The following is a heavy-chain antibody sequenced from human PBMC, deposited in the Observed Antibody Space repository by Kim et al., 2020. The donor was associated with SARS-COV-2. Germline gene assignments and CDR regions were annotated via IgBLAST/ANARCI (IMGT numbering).Heavy chain of an antibody. CDR1: GFTFNSYG. D-gene: IGHD3-10*01. J-gene: IGHJ3*02. CDR3: AKSHTFARFGELLKADALDN. CDR2: TAYDGGNE. Sequence: GRSLRLSCAASGFTFNSYGMHWVRQAPGKGLEWVAVTAYDGGNEYYADSVKGRFTISRDSYKNTLYLQMNSLRAEDTAVYYCAKSHTFARFGELLKADALDNWGQGTLVTVSS. V-gene: IGHV3-30*18.